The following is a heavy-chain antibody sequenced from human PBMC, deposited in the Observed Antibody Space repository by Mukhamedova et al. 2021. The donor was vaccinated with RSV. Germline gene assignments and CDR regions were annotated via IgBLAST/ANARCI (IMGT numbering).Heavy chain of an antibody. CDR2: RT. V-gene: IGHV3-23*01. CDR3: AKCTSVADCLTIDF. J-gene: IGHJ4*02. D-gene: IGHD2-21*02. Sequence: RTYYADTVKGRFTISRDNSENTVSLQMSSLRAEDTAVYFCAKCTSVADCLTIDFCFQVPLVTVSS.